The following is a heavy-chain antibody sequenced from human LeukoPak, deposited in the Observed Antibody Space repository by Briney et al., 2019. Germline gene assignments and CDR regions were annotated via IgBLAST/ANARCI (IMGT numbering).Heavy chain of an antibody. Sequence: GESLKISCKGSGYSFTSYWIGWVRQMPGKGLEWMGIIYPADSDIRYSPSFQGQVTISADKSISTAYLQWSSLRASDTAMYYCARQEYCSGGSCYTWFDPWGQGTLVTVSS. V-gene: IGHV5-51*01. D-gene: IGHD2-15*01. CDR3: ARQEYCSGGSCYTWFDP. J-gene: IGHJ5*02. CDR1: GYSFTSYW. CDR2: IYPADSDI.